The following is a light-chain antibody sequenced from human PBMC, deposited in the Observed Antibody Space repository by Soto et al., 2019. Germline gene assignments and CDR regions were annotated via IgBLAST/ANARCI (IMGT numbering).Light chain of an antibody. CDR3: SSYTSSSTSYV. V-gene: IGLV2-14*01. CDR2: EVS. CDR1: SSDVGGYNY. J-gene: IGLJ1*01. Sequence: QSVLTHPASVCWSPGHSITISCTGTSSDVGGYNYVSWYQQHPGKAPKLMIYEVSNRPSGVSNRFSGSKSGNTASLTISGLQAEDEADYYCSSYTSSSTSYVFGTGTKVTXL.